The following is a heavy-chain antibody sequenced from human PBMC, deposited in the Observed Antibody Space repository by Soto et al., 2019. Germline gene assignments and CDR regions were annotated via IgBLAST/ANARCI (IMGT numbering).Heavy chain of an antibody. V-gene: IGHV4-31*03. D-gene: IGHD6-6*01. CDR1: DDSMRSGGYY. CDR3: LRGKDKDDSSFWHH. J-gene: IGHJ1*01. Sequence: SETLSLTCSVSDDSMRSGGYYWTWIRQLPGKGLQWIGFIHYSGATLYSPSLKSRVSISMQMSNNQFSLRLGSVTAADTAIYYCLRGKDKDDSSFWHHW. CDR2: IHYSGAT.